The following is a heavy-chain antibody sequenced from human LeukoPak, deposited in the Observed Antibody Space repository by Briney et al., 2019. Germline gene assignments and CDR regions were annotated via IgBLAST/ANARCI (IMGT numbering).Heavy chain of an antibody. V-gene: IGHV3-9*01. J-gene: IGHJ4*02. Sequence: GGSLRLSCAASGFTFDDYAMHWVRQAPGKGLEWVSGISWNSGSIGYADSVKGRFTISRDNAKNSLYLQMNSLRAEDTALCYCAKANRPSFGATDFDYWGQGTLVTVSS. CDR2: ISWNSGSI. CDR1: GFTFDDYA. CDR3: AKANRPSFGATDFDY. D-gene: IGHD3-3*01.